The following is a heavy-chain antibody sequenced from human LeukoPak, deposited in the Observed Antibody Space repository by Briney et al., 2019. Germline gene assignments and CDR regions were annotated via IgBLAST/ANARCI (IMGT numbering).Heavy chain of an antibody. CDR1: GGSFSGYY. J-gene: IGHJ4*02. V-gene: IGHV4-34*01. CDR3: ARAIPIHLWRGGFDY. Sequence: SETLSLTCAVYGGSFSGYYWSWIRQPPGKGLEWIGEINHSGSTNYNPSLKSRVTISVDTSKNQFSLKLSSVTAADTAVYYCARAIPIHLWRGGFDYWGQGTLVTVSS. D-gene: IGHD5-18*01. CDR2: INHSGST.